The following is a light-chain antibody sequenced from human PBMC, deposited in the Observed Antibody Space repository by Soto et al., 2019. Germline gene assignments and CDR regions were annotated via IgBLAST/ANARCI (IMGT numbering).Light chain of an antibody. V-gene: IGLV1-44*01. CDR2: DDY. J-gene: IGLJ3*02. CDR1: TSNIEENS. CDR3: TAWDDSLNAWL. Sequence: QSVLTQPPSASGTPGQRVTISCCGSTSNIEENSVTWYQRLPGTAPKVLIYDDYQRPSGVPDRFSGSKSGTSASLAISDLQSEDEGDYYCTAWDDSLNAWLFGGGTKLTVL.